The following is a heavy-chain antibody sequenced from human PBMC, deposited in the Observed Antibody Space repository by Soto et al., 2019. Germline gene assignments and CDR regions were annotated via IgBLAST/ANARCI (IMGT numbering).Heavy chain of an antibody. V-gene: IGHV1-69*06. D-gene: IGHD3-9*01. J-gene: IGHJ6*02. CDR2: IIPIFGTA. CDR1: GGTFSSYA. Sequence: SVKVSCKASGGTFSSYAISWVRQAPGQGLEWMGGIIPIFGTANYAQKFQGRVTITADKSTSTAYMELSSLRSEDTAVYYCASLYYDILTGPRGGYSCGTDVWGQGTTVTVSS. CDR3: ASLYYDILTGPRGGYSCGTDV.